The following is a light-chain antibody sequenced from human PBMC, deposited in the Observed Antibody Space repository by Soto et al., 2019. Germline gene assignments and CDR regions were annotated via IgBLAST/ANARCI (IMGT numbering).Light chain of an antibody. CDR2: DDK. CDR1: SSNIAKHF. J-gene: IGLJ2*01. V-gene: IGLV1-51*01. Sequence: QSVLTQPPSVSAAPGEKVTISCSGSSSNIAKHFVSWYLQFPRTAPKLLIYDDKKPPSGIPDRFSGSKSGTSATLAITGLQTGDEAEYYCGTWDSSLSVVLFGGGTKLTVL. CDR3: GTWDSSLSVVL.